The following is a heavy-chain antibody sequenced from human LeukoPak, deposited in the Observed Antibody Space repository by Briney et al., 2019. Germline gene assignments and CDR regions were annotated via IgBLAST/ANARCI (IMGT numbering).Heavy chain of an antibody. CDR3: AQRGVVIRVILVGFHKEAYYFES. Sequence: GGSLRLSCAVSGITLSNYGMSWIRQAPGKGLEWVAGISGSGGSTYYADSVKGRFTISRDNPKNTLYLQMNSLRAEDTAVDFCAQRGVVIRVILVGFHKEAYYFESWGQGALVTVSS. V-gene: IGHV3-23*01. CDR2: ISGSGGST. D-gene: IGHD3/OR15-3a*01. CDR1: GITLSNYG. J-gene: IGHJ4*02.